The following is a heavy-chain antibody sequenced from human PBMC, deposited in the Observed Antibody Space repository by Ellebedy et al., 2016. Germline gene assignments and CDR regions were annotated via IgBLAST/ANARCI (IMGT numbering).Heavy chain of an antibody. CDR1: GFTFNVAW. J-gene: IGHJ5*02. D-gene: IGHD3-10*01. Sequence: GGSLRLXXAASGFTFNVAWMSWIRQAPGKGLEWVSCISSSGSTIYYADSVKGRFTISRDNAKNSLYLQMNSLRAEDTAVYYCARESGYQYYGSGFDPWGQGTLVTVSS. V-gene: IGHV3-11*01. CDR2: ISSSGSTI. CDR3: ARESGYQYYGSGFDP.